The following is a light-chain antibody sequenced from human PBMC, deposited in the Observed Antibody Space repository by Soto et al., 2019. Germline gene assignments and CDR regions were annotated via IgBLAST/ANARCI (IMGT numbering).Light chain of an antibody. CDR2: AAS. CDR1: QSISSY. Sequence: DIQMTQSPSSLSASVGDRVTITCRASQSISSYLNWYQQKPGKAPKLLIYAASRLQSGVPSRFRGSGSGTDFTLTISSLQPEDFATYHCQQSYSTLFTFGPGTKVDIK. V-gene: IGKV1-39*01. J-gene: IGKJ3*01. CDR3: QQSYSTLFT.